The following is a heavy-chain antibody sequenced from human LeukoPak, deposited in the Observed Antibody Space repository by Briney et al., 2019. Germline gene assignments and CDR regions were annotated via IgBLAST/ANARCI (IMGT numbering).Heavy chain of an antibody. Sequence: ASVKVSCKASGYTFTGYYMHWVRQAPGQGLEWMGWINPNSGGTNYAQKFQGRVTMTRDTSISTAYMELSRLRSDDTAVYYCARDMEGWLSYYFDYWGQGTLVTVSS. J-gene: IGHJ4*02. CDR2: INPNSGGT. D-gene: IGHD3-22*01. CDR3: ARDMEGWLSYYFDY. CDR1: GYTFTGYY. V-gene: IGHV1-2*02.